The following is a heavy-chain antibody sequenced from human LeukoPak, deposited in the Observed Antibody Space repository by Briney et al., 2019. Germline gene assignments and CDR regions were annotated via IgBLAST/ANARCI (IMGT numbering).Heavy chain of an antibody. D-gene: IGHD1-1*01. J-gene: IGHJ4*02. CDR2: ISRSGGGT. Sequence: GGSLRLSCTTSGFTFSSYAMSWVRQAPGKGLERVSDISRSGGGTYSADSVKGRFTISRDNSKNTLYLQMNSLRAEDTAVYYCAKARNWNDYYFDYWGQGTLVTVSS. V-gene: IGHV3-23*01. CDR3: AKARNWNDYYFDY. CDR1: GFTFSSYA.